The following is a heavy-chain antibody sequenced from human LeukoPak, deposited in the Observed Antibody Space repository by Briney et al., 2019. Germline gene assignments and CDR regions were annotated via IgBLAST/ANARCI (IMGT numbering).Heavy chain of an antibody. V-gene: IGHV3-23*01. CDR2: ISGSGGST. CDR1: GFTFSSYA. D-gene: IGHD3-3*01. CDR3: AAQRGDFWSGFFDYYYYYGMDV. J-gene: IGHJ6*02. Sequence: PGGSLRLSCAASGFTFSSYAMSWVRQAPGKGLEWVSAISGSGGSTYYADSVKGRFTISRDNSKNTLYLQMNSLRAEDTAVYYCAAQRGDFWSGFFDYYYYYGMDVWGQGTTVTVSS.